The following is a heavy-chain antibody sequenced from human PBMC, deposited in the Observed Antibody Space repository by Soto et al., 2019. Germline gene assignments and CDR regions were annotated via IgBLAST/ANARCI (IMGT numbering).Heavy chain of an antibody. Sequence: ASVKVSCKASGYTFTSYDINWVRQATGQGLEWMGWMNANNGNTDYSQKFQGRVTITRDTSASTAYMELSSLRSEDTAVYYCARVVVAATPPPYNWFDPWGQGTLVTVSS. CDR1: GYTFTSYD. V-gene: IGHV1-8*01. CDR2: MNANNGNT. J-gene: IGHJ5*02. D-gene: IGHD2-15*01. CDR3: ARVVVAATPPPYNWFDP.